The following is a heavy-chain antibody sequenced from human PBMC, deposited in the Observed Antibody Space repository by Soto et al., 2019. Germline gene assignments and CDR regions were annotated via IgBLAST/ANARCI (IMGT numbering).Heavy chain of an antibody. CDR1: GGSFSGYY. Sequence: SETLSLTCAVYGGSFSGYYWSWIRQPPGKGLEWIGEINHSGSTNYNPSLKSRVTISVDTSKNQFSLKLSSVTAADTAVYYCARGPGIAVAGTGSRYFDYWGQGTLVTVSS. D-gene: IGHD6-19*01. V-gene: IGHV4-34*01. CDR3: ARGPGIAVAGTGSRYFDY. J-gene: IGHJ4*02. CDR2: INHSGST.